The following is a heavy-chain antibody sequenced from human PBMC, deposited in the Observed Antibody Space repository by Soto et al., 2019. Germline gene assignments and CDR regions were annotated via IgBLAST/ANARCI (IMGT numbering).Heavy chain of an antibody. Sequence: PGGSLRLSCAASGFTFSDYYMSWIRQAPGKGLEWVSYISSSGSTIYYADSVKGRFTISRDNAKNSLYLQMNGLRAEDTAVYYCARDHGTVGYYDILTGPPGWFDPWGQGTLVTVSS. CDR2: ISSSGSTI. D-gene: IGHD3-9*01. CDR3: ARDHGTVGYYDILTGPPGWFDP. CDR1: GFTFSDYY. V-gene: IGHV3-11*01. J-gene: IGHJ5*02.